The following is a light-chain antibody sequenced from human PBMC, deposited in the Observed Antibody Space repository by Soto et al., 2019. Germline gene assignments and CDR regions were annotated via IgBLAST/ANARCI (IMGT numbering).Light chain of an antibody. CDR2: AAS. CDR3: QTYNSAPRT. V-gene: IGKV1-27*01. J-gene: IGKJ1*01. Sequence: DIQMTQSPSSLAASVGDRVTITCRASQGIIDYLAWYQQKPGKAPKLLIYAASTLQSVVPSRFSGSGAGTDFTLTSNRLQREDVANYSCQTYNSAPRTFGQATKVEIK. CDR1: QGIIDY.